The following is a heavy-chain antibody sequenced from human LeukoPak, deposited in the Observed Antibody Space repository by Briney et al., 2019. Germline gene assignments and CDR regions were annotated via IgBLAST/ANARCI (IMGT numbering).Heavy chain of an antibody. CDR3: ARPIYYDSSGYLY. D-gene: IGHD3-22*01. J-gene: IGHJ4*02. Sequence: SETLSLTCAVSGYSISSGYYWGWIRQPPGKGLEWIGSIYHSGSTYYNPSLKSRVTISVDTSKNQFSLKLSSVTAADTAVYYCARPIYYDSSGYLYRGQGTLVTVSS. CDR1: GYSISSGYY. CDR2: IYHSGST. V-gene: IGHV4-38-2*01.